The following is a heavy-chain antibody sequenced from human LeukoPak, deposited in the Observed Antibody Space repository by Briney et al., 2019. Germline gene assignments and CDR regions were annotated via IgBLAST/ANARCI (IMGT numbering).Heavy chain of an antibody. CDR3: AREGYYDSSGYYPIDY. D-gene: IGHD3-22*01. CDR1: GGSLSSGGYY. CDR2: IYYSGST. V-gene: IGHV4-31*03. J-gene: IGHJ4*02. Sequence: SETLSLTCTVSGGSLSSGGYYWSWLRQHPGKGLEWIGYIYYSGSTYYNPSLKSRVTISVDTSKNQFSLKLSSVTAADTAVYYCAREGYYDSSGYYPIDYWGQGTLVTVSS.